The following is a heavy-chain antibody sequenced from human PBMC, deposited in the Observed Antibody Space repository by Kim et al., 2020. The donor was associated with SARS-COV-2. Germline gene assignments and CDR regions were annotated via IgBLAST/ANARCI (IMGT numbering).Heavy chain of an antibody. D-gene: IGHD1-7*01. Sequence: TYYNPSLKSRVTISVDTSKNELSLKVISVIAADTAVYYCARPESRGNYNDWGQGTLVTVSS. CDR2: T. J-gene: IGHJ4*02. CDR3: ARPESRGNYND. V-gene: IGHV4-39*01.